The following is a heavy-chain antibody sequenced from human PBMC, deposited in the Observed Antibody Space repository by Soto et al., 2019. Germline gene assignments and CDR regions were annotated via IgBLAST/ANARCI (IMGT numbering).Heavy chain of an antibody. Sequence: QVQLVQSGAEVKKPGSSVKVSCKASGGTFSSYAISWVRQAPGQGLEWMGGIIPIFGTANYAQKFQGRVTITADESTSTAYMELSSLRSEDTAVYYCEGDSPYRSSSSAYYFDYWGQGTLVTVSS. V-gene: IGHV1-69*01. CDR1: GGTFSSYA. CDR2: IIPIFGTA. J-gene: IGHJ4*02. CDR3: EGDSPYRSSSSAYYFDY. D-gene: IGHD6-6*01.